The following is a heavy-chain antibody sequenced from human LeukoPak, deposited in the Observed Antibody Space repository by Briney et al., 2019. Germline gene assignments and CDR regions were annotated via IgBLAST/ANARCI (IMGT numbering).Heavy chain of an antibody. CDR2: ISWNSGSI. D-gene: IGHD6-13*01. J-gene: IGHJ4*02. V-gene: IGHV3-9*03. CDR3: AKDISVGSSSWFDY. CDR1: GFTFDDYA. Sequence: GRSLRLSCAASGFTFDDYAMHWVRQAPGKGLEWVSGISWNSGSIGYADSVKGRFTISRDNAKNSLYLQMNSLRAEDMALYYCAKDISVGSSSWFDYRGQGTLVTVSS.